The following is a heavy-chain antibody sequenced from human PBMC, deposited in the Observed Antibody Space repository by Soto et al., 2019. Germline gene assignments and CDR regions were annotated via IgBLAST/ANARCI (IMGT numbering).Heavy chain of an antibody. D-gene: IGHD3-16*01. V-gene: IGHV4-39*01. CDR2: IDYIGTT. CDR1: GASMSSSFHY. CDR3: VRHAHNGGVDY. J-gene: IGHJ4*02. Sequence: QLQLQESGPAVVKPSETLSLTCTVSGASMSSSFHYWAWIRQPPGKGLEWIGSIDYIGTTYYNPSLKSRVTISGDTSKNQFSLKLSSVTAADTAVYYCVRHAHNGGVDYWGKGALVTVSS.